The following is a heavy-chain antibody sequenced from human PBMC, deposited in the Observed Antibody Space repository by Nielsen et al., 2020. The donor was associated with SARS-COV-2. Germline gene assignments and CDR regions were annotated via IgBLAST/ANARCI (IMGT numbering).Heavy chain of an antibody. D-gene: IGHD3-3*01. CDR3: ARDGGRRTMFGVNHRVRKDAFDI. J-gene: IGHJ3*02. V-gene: IGHV3-21*01. Sequence: GGSLRLSCTPSGFTFGDYAITWVRQAPGKGLEWVSFISSRSDYIYYADSMKGRFTISRDNAKNSLFLQMNRMRVEDTAVYYCARDGGRRTMFGVNHRVRKDAFDIWGQGTMVTVSS. CDR2: ISSRSDYI. CDR1: GFTFGDYA.